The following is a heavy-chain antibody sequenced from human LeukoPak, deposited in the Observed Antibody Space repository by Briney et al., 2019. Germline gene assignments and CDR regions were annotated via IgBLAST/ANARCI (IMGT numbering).Heavy chain of an antibody. CDR3: AKAYYYTSGSYRSLDV. CDR2: ITGSGGNT. V-gene: IGHV3-23*01. D-gene: IGHD3-10*01. Sequence: GGSLRLSCAASGFSFSSFAMSWVRPAPGKGLEWVSGITGSGGNTYYADSVKGRFTISRDNSKNTLYLQMNTLRAEDTAVYHCAKAYYYTSGSYRSLDVWGKGTTVTVSS. CDR1: GFSFSSFA. J-gene: IGHJ6*04.